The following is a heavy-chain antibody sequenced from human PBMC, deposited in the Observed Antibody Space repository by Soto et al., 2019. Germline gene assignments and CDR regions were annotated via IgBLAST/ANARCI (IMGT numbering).Heavy chain of an antibody. Sequence: ASVKVSCKASGVTFTSSAVQWVRQARGQRLERIGWIVVGSGNTNYAQKFQERVTITRDMSTSTAYMELSSLRSEDTAVYYCAADDCGGDCYPTYYGMDVWGQGTTVTVSS. J-gene: IGHJ6*02. CDR3: AADDCGGDCYPTYYGMDV. CDR2: IVVGSGNT. CDR1: GVTFTSSA. D-gene: IGHD2-21*02. V-gene: IGHV1-58*01.